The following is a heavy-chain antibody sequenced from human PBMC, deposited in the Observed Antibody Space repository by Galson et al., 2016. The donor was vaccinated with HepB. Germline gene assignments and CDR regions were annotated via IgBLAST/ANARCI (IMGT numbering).Heavy chain of an antibody. CDR1: GFTFSNYV. Sequence: SLRLSCAASGFTFSNYVMTWVRQAPGKGLEWVSGISGSGVRTYYADSVKGRFTISRDNSKNTVYLHMKSLRAEDTAVYYCAKDQVLAGGTLDYWGQGTLVAVSS. CDR3: AKDQVLAGGTLDY. J-gene: IGHJ4*02. V-gene: IGHV3-23*01. D-gene: IGHD6-13*01. CDR2: ISGSGVRT.